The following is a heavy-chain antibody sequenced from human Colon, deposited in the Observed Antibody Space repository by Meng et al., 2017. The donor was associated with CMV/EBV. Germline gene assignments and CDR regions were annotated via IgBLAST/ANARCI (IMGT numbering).Heavy chain of an antibody. Sequence: SGFPFSSYAMHWVRQAPGKGLEWVAVVSYDGNNKYYADSVKGRFTISRDNSKNTLYLQMNSLRTEDTAVYYCARPQNSRFLEWLRCDYWGQGTPVTVSS. V-gene: IGHV3-30*04. CDR1: GFPFSSYA. CDR3: ARPQNSRFLEWLRCDY. D-gene: IGHD3-3*01. CDR2: VSYDGNNK. J-gene: IGHJ4*02.